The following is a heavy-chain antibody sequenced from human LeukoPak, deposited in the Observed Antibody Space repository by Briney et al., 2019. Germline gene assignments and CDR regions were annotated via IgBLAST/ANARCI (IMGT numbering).Heavy chain of an antibody. D-gene: IGHD3-10*01. J-gene: IGHJ6*02. Sequence: ASVKVSCKASGGTFSSYAISWVRQAPGQGLEWMGRIIPILGIANYAQKFQGRVTITADKSTSTAYMKLSSLRSEDTAVYYCASGASSRYYYYYGMDVWGQGTTVTVSS. V-gene: IGHV1-69*04. CDR2: IIPILGIA. CDR3: ASGASSRYYYYYGMDV. CDR1: GGTFSSYA.